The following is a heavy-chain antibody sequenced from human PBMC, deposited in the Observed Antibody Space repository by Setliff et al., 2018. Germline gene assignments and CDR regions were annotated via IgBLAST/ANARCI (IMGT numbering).Heavy chain of an antibody. V-gene: IGHV4-4*07. CDR3: ARVGMYYNFWSGYYTYYYYYYMDV. Sequence: ETLSLTCTVSGGSISSYYWSWIRQPAGKGLEWIGRIYTSGSTNYNPSLKSRVTMSVDTSKNQFSLKLSSVTAADTAVYYCARVGMYYNFWSGYYTYYYYYYMDVWGKGTTVTVSS. J-gene: IGHJ6*03. D-gene: IGHD3-3*01. CDR2: IYTSGST. CDR1: GGSISSYY.